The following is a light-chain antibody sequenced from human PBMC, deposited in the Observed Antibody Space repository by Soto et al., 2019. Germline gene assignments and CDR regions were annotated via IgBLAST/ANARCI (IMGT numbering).Light chain of an antibody. CDR1: QGVTTN. J-gene: IGKJ5*01. Sequence: EIVMTQSPDTLSVSPGERATLACRAGQGVTTNFAWYQQKSGQSPRLLIYDVSIRATGVPARFSVTGSETDFTLTISGLQSGDSAVYFCQQYNNWPFSFGQGTRLEIK. V-gene: IGKV3-15*01. CDR3: QQYNNWPFS. CDR2: DVS.